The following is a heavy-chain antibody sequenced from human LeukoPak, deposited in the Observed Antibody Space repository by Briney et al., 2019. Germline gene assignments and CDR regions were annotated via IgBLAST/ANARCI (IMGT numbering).Heavy chain of an antibody. CDR3: AREKSYYYDSSGYQRYFDY. V-gene: IGHV3-20*04. D-gene: IGHD3-22*01. CDR2: INWNGGST. Sequence: PGGSLRLSCAASGFTFDDYGMSWVRQAPGKGLEWVSGINWNGGSTGYADSVKGRFTISRDNAKNSLYLQMNSLRAEDTALYYCAREKSYYYDSSGYQRYFDYWGQGTLVTVSS. CDR1: GFTFDDYG. J-gene: IGHJ4*02.